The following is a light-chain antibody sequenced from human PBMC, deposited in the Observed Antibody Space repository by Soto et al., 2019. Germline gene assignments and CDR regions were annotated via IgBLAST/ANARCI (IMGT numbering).Light chain of an antibody. Sequence: ILMTDSPSSLSASVGDIVTITCRASQSISSYLNWYQQKPGKAPKLLIYAAFTLHSGVPSRFSGSGSGTDYTLTISNLQLEDFASYYCQRTYRTPLTFGGATKVDIK. J-gene: IGKJ4*01. CDR3: QRTYRTPLT. CDR1: QSISSY. V-gene: IGKV1-39*01. CDR2: AAF.